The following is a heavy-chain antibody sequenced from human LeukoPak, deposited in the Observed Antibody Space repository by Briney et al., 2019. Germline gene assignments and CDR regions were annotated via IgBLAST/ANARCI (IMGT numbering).Heavy chain of an antibody. J-gene: IGHJ6*02. CDR3: ARRSLIAVAGSYYYGMDV. V-gene: IGHV4-59*08. Sequence: SETLSLTCTVSAGSITNYYWSWIRQPPGKGLEWIGYIYYSGSTNYNPSLKSRVTISVDTSKNQFSLKLSSVTAADTAVYYCARRSLIAVAGSYYYGMDVWGQGTTVTVSS. CDR1: AGSITNYY. CDR2: IYYSGST. D-gene: IGHD6-19*01.